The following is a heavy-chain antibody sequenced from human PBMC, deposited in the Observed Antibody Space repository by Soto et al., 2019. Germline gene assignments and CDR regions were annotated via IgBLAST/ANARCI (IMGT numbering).Heavy chain of an antibody. J-gene: IGHJ6*03. CDR2: ISERGNGA. CDR3: ANWMAGLEYMDV. CDR1: RFTFSSYP. Sequence: SLRLSCAASRFTFSSYPMSWVRQAPGKGLEWVSGISERGNGANYADSVKGRFTISRDNSKNTLYLQMNSLRAEDTAVYYCANWMAGLEYMDVWGKGTTVTVSS. D-gene: IGHD6-19*01. V-gene: IGHV3-23*01.